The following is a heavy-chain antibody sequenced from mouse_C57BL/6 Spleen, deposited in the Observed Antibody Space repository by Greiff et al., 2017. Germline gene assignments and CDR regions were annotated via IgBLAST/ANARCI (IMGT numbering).Heavy chain of an antibody. J-gene: IGHJ2*01. CDR1: GYAFTNYL. Sequence: QVQLQQSGAELVRPGTSVKVSCKASGYAFTNYLIEWVKQRPGQGLAWIGVINPGSGGTNYNEKFKGKATLTADKSSSTAYMQLSSLTSEDYAVYFCARSGALYGSNLDYWGQGTTLTVSS. CDR2: INPGSGGT. V-gene: IGHV1-54*01. CDR3: ARSGALYGSNLDY. D-gene: IGHD1-1*01.